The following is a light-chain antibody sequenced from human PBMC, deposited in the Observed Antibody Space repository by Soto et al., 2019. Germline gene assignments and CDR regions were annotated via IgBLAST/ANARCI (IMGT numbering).Light chain of an antibody. CDR2: RNN. CDR3: AAWDDSRSGWV. CDR1: SSNIGSNY. Sequence: QSVLTQPPSASGTPGQRVTISCSGSSSNIGSNYVYWYQQLPGTAPKLLIYRNNQRPSGVPDRFSGSNSGTSASLAISGLRSEDDADYYCAAWDDSRSGWVFGGGTQLTVL. J-gene: IGLJ3*02. V-gene: IGLV1-47*01.